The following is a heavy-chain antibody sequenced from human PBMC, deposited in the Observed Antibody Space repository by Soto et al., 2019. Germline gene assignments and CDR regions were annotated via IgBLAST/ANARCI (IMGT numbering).Heavy chain of an antibody. CDR2: INGSGGIT. Sequence: GGSLRLSCAASGFPFSSYAMNWVRQAPGKGLERVSGINGSGGITYYADPVKGRFTISRDNSNNTLYLQMNSLRADYSAVNFGAKSLSSSPNYFFDSWGQGTLVTVSS. CDR3: AKSLSSSPNYFFDS. D-gene: IGHD1-1*01. CDR1: GFPFSSYA. J-gene: IGHJ4*02. V-gene: IGHV3-23*01.